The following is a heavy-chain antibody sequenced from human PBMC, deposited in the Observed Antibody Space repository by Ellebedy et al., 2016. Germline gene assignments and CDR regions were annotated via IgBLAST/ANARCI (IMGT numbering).Heavy chain of an antibody. Sequence: GSLRLSXAVYGGSFSGYYWTWIRQPPGKGLEWIGESNHGGSTKYNPSLKSRVTISVDTSKNQFSLKLSSVTAADTAVYYCARGQGRSGFWGQGTLVTVSS. CDR3: ARGQGRSGF. J-gene: IGHJ4*02. V-gene: IGHV4-34*01. CDR2: SNHGGST. D-gene: IGHD3-3*01. CDR1: GGSFSGYY.